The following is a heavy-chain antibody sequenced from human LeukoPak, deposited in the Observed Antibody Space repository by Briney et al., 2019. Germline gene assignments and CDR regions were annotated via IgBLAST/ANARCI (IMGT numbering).Heavy chain of an antibody. J-gene: IGHJ4*02. V-gene: IGHV4-31*03. CDR3: ARSYGYGTNFDY. CDR2: MYYRGST. D-gene: IGHD5-18*01. Sequence: SQTLSLTCTVSGGXISSGNYYWSWIRQHPGKSLEWIGYMYYRGSTYYNPSLKSRVTISVDTSKNQFSLKLSSVTAADTAVYYCARSYGYGTNFDYWGQGTLVTVSS. CDR1: GGXISSGNYY.